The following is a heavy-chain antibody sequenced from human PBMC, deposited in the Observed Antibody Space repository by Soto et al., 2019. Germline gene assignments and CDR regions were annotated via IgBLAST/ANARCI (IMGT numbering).Heavy chain of an antibody. D-gene: IGHD6-13*01. Sequence: SETLSLTCTVSGGSISSYYWSWIRQPPGKGLEWIGYIYYSGSTNYNPSLKSRVTISVDTSKNQFSLKLSSVTAADTAVYYCAREGGDSSFSGPNDDFDIWGQGTMVTVSS. CDR2: IYYSGST. CDR1: GGSISSYY. CDR3: AREGGDSSFSGPNDDFDI. J-gene: IGHJ3*02. V-gene: IGHV4-59*01.